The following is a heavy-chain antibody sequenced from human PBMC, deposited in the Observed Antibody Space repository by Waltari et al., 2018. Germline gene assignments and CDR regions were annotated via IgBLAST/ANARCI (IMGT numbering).Heavy chain of an antibody. CDR2: IYYSGST. D-gene: IGHD6-19*01. CDR3: ARLKPGKQWLAQNWFDP. CDR1: GGSISSSSYY. Sequence: QLQLQESGPGLVKPSETLSLTCTVSGGSISSSSYYWGWIRQPPGKGLEWIGSIYYSGSTYYNPSLKIRVTISVDTSKNQFSLKLSSVTAADTAVYYCARLKPGKQWLAQNWFDPWGQGTLVTVSS. J-gene: IGHJ5*02. V-gene: IGHV4-39*07.